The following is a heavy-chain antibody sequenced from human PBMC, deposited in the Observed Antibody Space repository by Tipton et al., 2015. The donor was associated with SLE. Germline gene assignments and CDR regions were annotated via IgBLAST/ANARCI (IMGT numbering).Heavy chain of an antibody. J-gene: IGHJ4*02. V-gene: IGHV4-61*02. CDR2: IYTRGST. D-gene: IGHD3-3*01. CDR1: GGSISSGSYY. CDR3: VRDYDFWAGETDY. Sequence: LRLSCSVSGGSISSGSYYWSWIRQPAGGGLEWIGRIYTRGSTNYNPSLESRVTISFDTSRNQFSLKLTSVTAADMAVYYCVRDYDFWAGETDYWGQGALVTVSS.